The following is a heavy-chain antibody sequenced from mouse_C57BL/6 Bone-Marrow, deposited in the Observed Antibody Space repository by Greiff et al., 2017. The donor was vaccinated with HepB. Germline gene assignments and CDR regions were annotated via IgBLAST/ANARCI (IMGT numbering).Heavy chain of an antibody. Sequence: EVKLLESGPGLVKPSQSLSLTCSVTGYSITSGYYWNWIRQFPGNKLEWMGYISYDGSNNYNPSLKNRTSITRDTSKNQFFLKLNSVTTEDTATYYCARVGYGYDYWGQGTTLTVSS. J-gene: IGHJ2*01. D-gene: IGHD2-2*01. CDR1: GYSITSGYY. V-gene: IGHV3-6*01. CDR2: ISYDGSN. CDR3: ARVGYGYDY.